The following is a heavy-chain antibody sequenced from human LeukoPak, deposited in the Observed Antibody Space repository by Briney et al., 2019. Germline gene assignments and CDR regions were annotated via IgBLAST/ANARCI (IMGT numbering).Heavy chain of an antibody. V-gene: IGHV3-23*01. CDR2: ISGSGDRT. J-gene: IGHJ4*02. D-gene: IGHD2-15*01. CDR1: GFTFSDYY. Sequence: GGSLRLSCAASGFTFSDYYMSWIRQAPGKGLEWVSVISGSGDRTYYADSVKGRFTISRDNSQNTLYLQMNSLGAEDTSLYYCVKGSGASCFSGCDYWGQGTLVTVSS. CDR3: VKGSGASCFSGCDY.